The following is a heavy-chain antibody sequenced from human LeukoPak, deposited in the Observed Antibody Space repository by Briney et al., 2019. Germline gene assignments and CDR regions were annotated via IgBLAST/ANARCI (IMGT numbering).Heavy chain of an antibody. Sequence: SETLSLTCSVSGGSISSYYWNWIRQPPGKGLEWIGFIYYTGSTNYNPSLKSRVTISVDKSKNQFSLKLSSVTAADTAVYYCARVGGGYTYGCDYWGQGTLVTVSS. V-gene: IGHV4-59*12. CDR3: ARVGGGYTYGCDY. J-gene: IGHJ4*02. CDR1: GGSISSYY. CDR2: IYYTGST. D-gene: IGHD5-18*01.